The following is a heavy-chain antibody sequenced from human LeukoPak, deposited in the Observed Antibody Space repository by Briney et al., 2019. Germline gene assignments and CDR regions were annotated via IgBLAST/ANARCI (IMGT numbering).Heavy chain of an antibody. J-gene: IGHJ4*02. V-gene: IGHV4-4*02. CDR2: IHHSGST. CDR3: ARGYYHDSK. D-gene: IGHD3-22*01. CDR1: GGSLTTDNW. Sequence: SETLSLTCTVSGGSLTTDNWWTWVRQPSGKGLEWIGEIHHSGSTNYNPSLKSRVTISIDKSKNQFSLKLTSVTAADTAVYYCARGYYHDSKWGQGILVTVSS.